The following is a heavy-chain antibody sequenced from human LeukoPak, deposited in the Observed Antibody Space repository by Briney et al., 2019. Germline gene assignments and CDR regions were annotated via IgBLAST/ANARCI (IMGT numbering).Heavy chain of an antibody. CDR3: ARHAGSGYGYDILTGYYYYFDY. J-gene: IGHJ4*02. Sequence: GESLKISCKGSGYSFTSYWIGWVRQMPGKGLEGMGIIYPGDSDTRYSPSFQGQVTISADNSINTAYLQWSSLKASDTAMYDCARHAGSGYGYDILTGYYYYFDYWGQGTLVTVSS. D-gene: IGHD3-9*01. V-gene: IGHV5-51*01. CDR2: IYPGDSDT. CDR1: GYSFTSYW.